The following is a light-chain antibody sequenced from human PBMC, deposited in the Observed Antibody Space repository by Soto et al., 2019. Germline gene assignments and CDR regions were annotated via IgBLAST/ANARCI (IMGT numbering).Light chain of an antibody. CDR2: HVT. CDR1: SSDVGAYNY. Sequence: QSVLTQPASMSGSLGQSITISCSGTSSDVGAYNYVSWYQQYPGKAPKLMIYHVTDRPSGVSNRFSGSKSGNTASLTISGLQAEDEADYYSCSYTTRNTFVFGTGTKVTVL. J-gene: IGLJ1*01. CDR3: CSYTTRNTFV. V-gene: IGLV2-14*01.